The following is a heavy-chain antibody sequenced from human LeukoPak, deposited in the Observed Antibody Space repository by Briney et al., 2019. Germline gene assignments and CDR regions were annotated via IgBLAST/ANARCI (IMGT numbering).Heavy chain of an antibody. J-gene: IGHJ4*02. CDR2: ISSSSSYI. V-gene: IGHV3-21*01. Sequence: GGSLRLSCAASGFTFSSYSMNWVRQAPGKGLEWVSSISSSSSYIYYADSVKGRFTISRDNAKNSLYLQMNSLRAEDTAVYYCARDLVGGDGHNAKGYWGQGTLVTVSS. CDR1: GFTFSSYS. CDR3: ARDLVGGDGHNAKGY. D-gene: IGHD5-24*01.